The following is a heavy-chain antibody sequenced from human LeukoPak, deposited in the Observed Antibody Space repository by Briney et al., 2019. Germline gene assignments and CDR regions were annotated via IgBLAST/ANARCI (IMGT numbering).Heavy chain of an antibody. Sequence: SVKVSCKASGGTFISYAISWVRQAPGQGLEWMGGIIPIFGTANYAQKFQGRVTITADESTSTAYMELSSLRSEDTAVYYCARGEAPGTVFGGMAVWGQGTAVTVSS. V-gene: IGHV1-69*01. CDR3: ARGEAPGTVFGGMAV. CDR1: GGTFISYA. CDR2: IIPIFGTA. D-gene: IGHD3-16*01. J-gene: IGHJ6*02.